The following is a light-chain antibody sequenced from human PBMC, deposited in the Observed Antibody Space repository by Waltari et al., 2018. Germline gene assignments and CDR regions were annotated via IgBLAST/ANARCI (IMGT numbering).Light chain of an antibody. CDR1: SSDVGVYNY. J-gene: IGLJ2*01. CDR3: CSYGGNYRGV. Sequence: QSALTQPRSVSGSPGQSVTISCTGTSSDVGVYNYVSWYQHHPGKAPKLMIYEVTKRPSGVPDRFAGSKSGNTASLTISGLQAEDEADYYCCSYGGNYRGVFGGGTKLTVL. CDR2: EVT. V-gene: IGLV2-11*01.